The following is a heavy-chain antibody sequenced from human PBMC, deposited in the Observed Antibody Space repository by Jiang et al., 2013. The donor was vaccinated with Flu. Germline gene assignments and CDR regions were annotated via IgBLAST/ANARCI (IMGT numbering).Heavy chain of an antibody. J-gene: IGHJ6*02. CDR1: GGTFSSYA. CDR2: IIPILGIA. Sequence: SGAEVKKPGSSVKVSCKASGGTFSSYAISWVRQAPGQGLEWMGRIIPILGIANYAQKFQGRVTITADKSTSTAYMELSSLRSEDTAVYYCARRVEMATKIGYYYGMDVWGQGTTVTVSS. V-gene: IGHV1-69*04. D-gene: IGHD5-24*01. CDR3: ARRVEMATKIGYYYGMDV.